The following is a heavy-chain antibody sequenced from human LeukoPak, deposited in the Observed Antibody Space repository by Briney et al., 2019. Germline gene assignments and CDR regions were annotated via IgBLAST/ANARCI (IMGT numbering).Heavy chain of an antibody. D-gene: IGHD3-3*01. CDR1: GYTFTSYG. CDR3: ARVGVNRDFWSGQNWFDP. J-gene: IGHJ5*02. Sequence: ASVKVSCKASGYTFTSYGISWVRQAPGQGLEWMGWISAYNGNTNYAQKLQGRVTMTTDTSTSTAYMELRSLRSEDTAVYYCARVGVNRDFWSGQNWFDPWGQGTLVTVSS. V-gene: IGHV1-18*01. CDR2: ISAYNGNT.